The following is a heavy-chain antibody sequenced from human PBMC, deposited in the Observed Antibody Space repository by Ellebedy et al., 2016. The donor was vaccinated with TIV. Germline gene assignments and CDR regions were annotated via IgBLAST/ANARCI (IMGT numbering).Heavy chain of an antibody. CDR3: ARDGRSGYFSEY. J-gene: IGHJ4*02. D-gene: IGHD3-3*01. CDR2: ISGSSGTI. V-gene: IGHV3-48*02. CDR1: GYDFSIYN. Sequence: PGGSLRLSCVGSGYDFSIYNMNWVRQAPGKGLEWVSSISGSSGTIYYAESVKGRFTVSRDNAKRTLILQVNSLRDEDTAVYYCARDGRSGYFSEYWGQGALVTVSS.